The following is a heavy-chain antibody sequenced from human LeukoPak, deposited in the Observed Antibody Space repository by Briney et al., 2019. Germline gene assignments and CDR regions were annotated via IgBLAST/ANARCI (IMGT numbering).Heavy chain of an antibody. CDR3: ARVSSDSSGYYFIGDYYYYYYMDV. V-gene: IGHV4-59*01. D-gene: IGHD3-22*01. CDR1: GGSISSYY. Sequence: SETLSLTCTVSGGSISSYYWSWIRQPPGKGLEWIGYIYYSGSTNYNPSLKSRVTISVDTSKNQFSLELSSVTAADTAVYYCARVSSDSSGYYFIGDYYYYYYMDVWGKGTTVTISS. J-gene: IGHJ6*03. CDR2: IYYSGST.